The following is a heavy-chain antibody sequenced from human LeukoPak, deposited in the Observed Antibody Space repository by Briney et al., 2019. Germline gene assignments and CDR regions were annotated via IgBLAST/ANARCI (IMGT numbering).Heavy chain of an antibody. Sequence: GSLRLSCEASGFTFSDYYMTWIRQAPGKGLDWIGSIYYGGSTYYNPSLKSRVTISVDTSKNQFSLKLSSVTAADTAVYYCARSITYYYDSKDWYFDLWGRGTLVTVSS. V-gene: IGHV4-38-2*01. CDR3: ARSITYYYDSKDWYFDL. D-gene: IGHD3-22*01. J-gene: IGHJ2*01. CDR2: IYYGGST. CDR1: GFTFSDYY.